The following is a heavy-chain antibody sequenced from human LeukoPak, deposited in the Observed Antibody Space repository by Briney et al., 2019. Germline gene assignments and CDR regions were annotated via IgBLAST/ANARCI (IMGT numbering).Heavy chain of an antibody. CDR2: VYYSGST. V-gene: IGHV4-61*01. CDR1: GASVSSGSYY. D-gene: IGHD3-10*01. J-gene: IGHJ4*02. Sequence: PSETLSLTCSVSGASVSSGSYYWSWIRQPPGKGLEWIGYVYYSGSTNCNPSLKSRVTISLVTSKNQFSLRLSSVTAADTAVYYCASRHGDSGSSNCWGQGTLVTVSS. CDR3: ASRHGDSGSSNC.